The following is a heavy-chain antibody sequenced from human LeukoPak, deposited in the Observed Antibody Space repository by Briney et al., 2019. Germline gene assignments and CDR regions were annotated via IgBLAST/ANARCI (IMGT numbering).Heavy chain of an antibody. Sequence: ASVKVSCEASGYTFTSYDINWVRQATGQGLEWMGWMNPNSGNTGYAQKFQGRVTMTRNTSISTAYMELSSLRSEDTAVYYCARTVRYFDWLLYLYYFDYWGQGTLVTVSS. CDR2: MNPNSGNT. J-gene: IGHJ4*02. V-gene: IGHV1-8*01. CDR3: ARTVRYFDWLLYLYYFDY. CDR1: GYTFTSYD. D-gene: IGHD3-9*01.